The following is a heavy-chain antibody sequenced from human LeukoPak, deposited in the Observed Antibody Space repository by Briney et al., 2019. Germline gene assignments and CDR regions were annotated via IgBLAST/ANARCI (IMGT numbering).Heavy chain of an antibody. CDR1: GFTFSSYS. J-gene: IGHJ6*03. V-gene: IGHV3-21*01. CDR2: ISSSSSYI. Sequence: PGGSLRLSCAASGFTFSSYSMNWVRQAPGKGLEWVSSISSSSSYIYYADSVKGRFTISRDNAKNSLYLQMNSLRAEDTAVYYCARDNRTPLNLDNYYMDVWGKGTTVTVSS. CDR3: ARDNRTPLNLDNYYMDV. D-gene: IGHD2/OR15-2a*01.